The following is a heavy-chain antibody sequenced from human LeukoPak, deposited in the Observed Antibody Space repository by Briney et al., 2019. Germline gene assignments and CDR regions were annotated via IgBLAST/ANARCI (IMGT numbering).Heavy chain of an antibody. CDR3: ARVMSASVWRSYGSYYYYYYMDI. CDR1: GFTFSSYW. J-gene: IGHJ6*03. D-gene: IGHD3-16*01. CDR2: IKQEGSEK. Sequence: RGSLRLSCAASGFTFSSYWMSWVRQAPGKGLEWVANIKQEGSEKYSVDSVKGRFTISRDNAKNSLYMQMNSLRAEDTAVYYCARVMSASVWRSYGSYYYYYYMDIWGKGTTVTVSS. V-gene: IGHV3-7*01.